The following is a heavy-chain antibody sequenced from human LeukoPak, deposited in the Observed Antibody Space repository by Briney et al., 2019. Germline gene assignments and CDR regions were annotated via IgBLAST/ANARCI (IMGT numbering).Heavy chain of an antibody. CDR2: NSGSGGGT. J-gene: IGHJ4*02. CDR1: GFTFSSYA. V-gene: IGHV3-23*01. D-gene: IGHD4-17*01. CDR3: VKHTTVTTSPFAY. Sequence: GGSLRLSCAASGFTFSSYAMSWVRQAPGKGLEWVSANSGSGGGTYYADSVKGRFTISRDNSKNTLYVQMNSLRAEDTAVYYCVKHTTVTTSPFAYWGQGTLVTVSS.